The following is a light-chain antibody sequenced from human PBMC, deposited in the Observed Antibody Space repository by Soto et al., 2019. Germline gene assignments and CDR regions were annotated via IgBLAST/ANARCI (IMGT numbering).Light chain of an antibody. Sequence: EVVMTQSPATLSVSPGERATLSCRASQSVSSNLAWYQQKPGQAPRLLIYGASTRATGIPARFSGSGSGTEFTLTISSLQSEDFAVYYCQQYNNWPLTFGQATKVDIK. CDR3: QQYNNWPLT. CDR2: GAS. CDR1: QSVSSN. J-gene: IGKJ1*01. V-gene: IGKV3-15*01.